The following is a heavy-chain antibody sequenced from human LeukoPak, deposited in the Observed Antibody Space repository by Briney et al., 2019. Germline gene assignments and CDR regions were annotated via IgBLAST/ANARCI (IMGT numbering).Heavy chain of an antibody. Sequence: GGSLRLSCAASGFTFSSYAMHWVRQAPGKGLEWVAVISYDGSNKYYADSVKGRFTISRDNSKNTLYLQMNSLRAEDTAVYYCARDPSRSGGYWGQGTLVTVSS. CDR1: GFTFSSYA. V-gene: IGHV3-30*04. CDR2: ISYDGSNK. CDR3: ARDPSRSGGY. J-gene: IGHJ4*02. D-gene: IGHD3-10*01.